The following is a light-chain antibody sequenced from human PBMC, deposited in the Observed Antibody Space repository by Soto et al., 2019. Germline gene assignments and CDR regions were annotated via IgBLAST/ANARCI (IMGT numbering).Light chain of an antibody. J-gene: IGKJ3*01. Sequence: DIQMTQSPSSLSASVGDRVTITCRASQGINNYLAWYQQKPGQLPKLLIQAASTLLSGVPSRFSGSKSGTEFTLTINSLQTEDSATYFCQQTNLIPFTFGPGTK. V-gene: IGKV1-27*01. CDR1: QGINNY. CDR3: QQTNLIPFT. CDR2: AAS.